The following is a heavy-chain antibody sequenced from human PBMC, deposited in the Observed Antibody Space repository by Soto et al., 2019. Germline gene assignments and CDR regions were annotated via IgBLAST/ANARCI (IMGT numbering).Heavy chain of an antibody. CDR1: GFTFSIYG. V-gene: IGHV3-30*18. D-gene: IGHD6-13*01. Sequence: AGSLRLSCAASGFTFSIYGVFWVRQAPGKGLEWVAVTSYVGSRTYYADSVKGRFTISRENSKNTLYLQMNSLRAEDTAVYFCAKDKYTRSWFVHIDYRGQGTLVTVSA. CDR2: TSYVGSRT. CDR3: AKDKYTRSWFVHIDY. J-gene: IGHJ4*02.